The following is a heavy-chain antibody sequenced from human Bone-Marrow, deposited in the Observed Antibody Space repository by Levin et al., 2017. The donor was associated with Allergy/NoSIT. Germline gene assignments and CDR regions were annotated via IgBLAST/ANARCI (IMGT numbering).Heavy chain of an antibody. CDR3: ASRGLELTPFDY. D-gene: IGHD1-26*01. J-gene: IGHJ4*02. CDR1: GGSFSGYY. CDR2: INHSGST. V-gene: IGHV4-34*01. Sequence: SQTLSLTCAVYGGSFSGYYWSWIRQPPGKGLEWIGEINHSGSTNYNPSLKSRVTISVDTSKNQFSLKLSSVTAADTAVYYCASRGLELTPFDYWGQGTLVTVSS.